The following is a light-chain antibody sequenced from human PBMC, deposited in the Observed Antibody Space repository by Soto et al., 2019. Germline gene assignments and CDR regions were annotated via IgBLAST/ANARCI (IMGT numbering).Light chain of an antibody. J-gene: IGLJ2*01. Sequence: QSALTQPRSVSGTPGQSVTVSCTGTSSDIGGYNSVSWYQQHPGKAPKLIIYDVNERPSGVPDRFSGSKSGNTASLTISGLQAEDEADYYCCAYAGNYVFGGGTKVTVL. CDR2: DVN. CDR3: CAYAGNYV. V-gene: IGLV2-11*01. CDR1: SSDIGGYNS.